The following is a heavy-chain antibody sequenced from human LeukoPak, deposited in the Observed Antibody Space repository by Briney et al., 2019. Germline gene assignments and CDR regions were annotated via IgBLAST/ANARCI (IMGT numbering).Heavy chain of an antibody. CDR3: ARNRDLWSGYYQI. J-gene: IGHJ3*02. Sequence: SQTLSLTCTISGGSIRSGDYFWSWIRQPPGKGLEWIGYIYYSGSTYYNPSLKSRVTISVDTSKNQFSLKLSSVTAADTAVYYCARNRDLWSGYYQIWGQGTMVTVSS. CDR2: IYYSGST. CDR1: GGSIRSGDYF. D-gene: IGHD3-3*01. V-gene: IGHV4-30-4*08.